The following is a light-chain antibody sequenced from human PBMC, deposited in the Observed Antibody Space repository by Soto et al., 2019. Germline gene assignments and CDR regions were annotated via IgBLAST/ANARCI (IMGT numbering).Light chain of an antibody. J-gene: IGKJ4*01. V-gene: IGKV3-15*01. CDR2: HAA. CDR1: QSVSNN. Sequence: EIVMTQSPATLSVSPGERATLSCRANQSVSNNVAWYQQKPGQAPRLLIYHAATRATGIPARFSGSGSGTEVTLTISSLQSEDFAVYYCQQYNEWPLTFGGGTKVEIK. CDR3: QQYNEWPLT.